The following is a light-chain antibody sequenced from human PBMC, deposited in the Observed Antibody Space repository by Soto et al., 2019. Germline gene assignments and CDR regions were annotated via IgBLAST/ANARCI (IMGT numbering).Light chain of an antibody. J-gene: IGKJ1*01. CDR3: KHYNSYSEA. V-gene: IGKV1-5*03. CDR1: QTISSW. CDR2: KAS. Sequence: DIQMPPSRSTLSGSVGDSVAITGRASQTISSWLAWYQQKPGKATKLLIYKASTLKSGVPSRFSGSGSGTEFTLTISSLQPDDFATYYCKHYNSYSEAVGKGTKVDIK.